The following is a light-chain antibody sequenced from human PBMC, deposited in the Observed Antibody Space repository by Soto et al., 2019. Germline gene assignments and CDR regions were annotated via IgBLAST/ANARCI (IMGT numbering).Light chain of an antibody. V-gene: IGKV3-11*01. CDR2: NAF. CDR3: QHRSIWPVS. J-gene: IGKJ5*01. CDR1: QSVNIY. Sequence: IVLTQSPTPLSLSTGERTTLSCRASQSVNIYLAWYQQKPGQAPRLLINNAFNRATGIPARFSGSGSGTDFTLTISSLEPEDFAVYYCQHRSIWPVSFGQGTRLEIK.